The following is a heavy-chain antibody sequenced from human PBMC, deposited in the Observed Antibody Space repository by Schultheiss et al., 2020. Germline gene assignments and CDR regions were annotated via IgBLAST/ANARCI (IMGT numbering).Heavy chain of an antibody. J-gene: IGHJ4*02. CDR3: ARMMTTVTTFDY. Sequence: ASVKVSCKASGYTFTSYGISWVRQAPGQGLEWMGIINPSGGSTSYAQKFQGRVTMTRDTSTSTVYMELSSLRSEDTAVYYCARMMTTVTTFDYWGQGTLVNVYS. CDR2: INPSGGST. V-gene: IGHV1-46*03. D-gene: IGHD4-11*01. CDR1: GYTFTSYG.